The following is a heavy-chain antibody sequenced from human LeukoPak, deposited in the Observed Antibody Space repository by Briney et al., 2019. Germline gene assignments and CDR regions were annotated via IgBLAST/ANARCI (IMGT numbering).Heavy chain of an antibody. CDR1: GGSISSSSYY. Sequence: SETLSLTCTVSGGSISSSSYYWRWIRQPPGKGLEWIGSIYYSGSTYYNPSLKSRVTISVDTSKNQFSLKLSSVTAADTAVYYCARRSGYYPYYFDYWGQGTLVTVSS. CDR3: ARRSGYYPYYFDY. V-gene: IGHV4-39*01. J-gene: IGHJ4*02. D-gene: IGHD3-3*01. CDR2: IYYSGST.